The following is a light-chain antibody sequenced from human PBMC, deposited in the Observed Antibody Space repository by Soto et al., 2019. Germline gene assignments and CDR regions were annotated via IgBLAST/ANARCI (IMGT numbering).Light chain of an antibody. Sequence: DIQMTQSPSTLSVSVGDTVTISCRASQGIGDSLAWHQQKPGKAPKLLIYDASAMKSGVPPRFSGSGSGAEFTLTISSLQSEDFAAYYCQQYDSLSVTFGRGTKVDIK. CDR1: QGIGDS. CDR3: QQYDSLSVT. CDR2: DAS. V-gene: IGKV1-5*01. J-gene: IGKJ4*01.